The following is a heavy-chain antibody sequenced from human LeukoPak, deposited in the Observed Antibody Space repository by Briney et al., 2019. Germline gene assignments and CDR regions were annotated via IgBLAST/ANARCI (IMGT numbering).Heavy chain of an antibody. D-gene: IGHD3-22*01. Sequence: PGGSLRLSCVVSGFNFNNYAMSWVRQAPGKGLEWVSGISGSGDATYYADSVKGWFTISRDNSKNTLYLQVNSLRAEDTAVYYCTNCARASGYCYYDYWGQGTLVTVSS. CDR1: GFNFNNYA. CDR2: ISGSGDAT. V-gene: IGHV3-23*01. CDR3: TNCARASGYCYYDY. J-gene: IGHJ4*02.